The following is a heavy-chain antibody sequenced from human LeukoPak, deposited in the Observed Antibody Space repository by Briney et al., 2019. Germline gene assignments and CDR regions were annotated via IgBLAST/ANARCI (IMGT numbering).Heavy chain of an antibody. Sequence: RGSLRLSCAASGFTFSSYAMSWVRQAPGKGLEWVSAISGSGGSTYYADSVKGRFTISRDNSKNTLYLQMNSLRAEDTAVYYCATYLSYGDYGYYYYGMDVWGQGTTVTVSS. D-gene: IGHD4-17*01. V-gene: IGHV3-23*01. CDR2: ISGSGGST. J-gene: IGHJ6*02. CDR1: GFTFSSYA. CDR3: ATYLSYGDYGYYYYGMDV.